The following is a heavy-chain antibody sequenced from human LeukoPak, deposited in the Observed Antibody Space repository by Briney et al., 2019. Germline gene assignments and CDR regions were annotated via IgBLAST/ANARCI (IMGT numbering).Heavy chain of an antibody. CDR3: ARENFGVVDRVNYWFDP. CDR2: INTNTGNP. J-gene: IGHJ5*02. CDR1: GYTFTSYA. D-gene: IGHD3-3*01. V-gene: IGHV7-4-1*02. Sequence: ASVKVSCKASGYTFTSYAMNWVRQAPGQGLEWMGWINTNTGNPTYAQGFTGRFVFSLDTSVSTAYLQISSLKAEDTAVYYCARENFGVVDRVNYWFDPWGQGTLVTVSS.